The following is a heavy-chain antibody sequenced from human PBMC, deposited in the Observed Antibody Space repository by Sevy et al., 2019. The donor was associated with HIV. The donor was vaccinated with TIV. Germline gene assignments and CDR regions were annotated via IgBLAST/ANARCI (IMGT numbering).Heavy chain of an antibody. CDR2: LYYSGST. Sequence: SETLSLTCTVSGGSISSSSYYWGWIRQPPGKGLEWIGNLYYSGSTYYNPSLKSRATISVDTSKNQFSLKLSSVTAADTAVYYCAGFFTVVTRPGGIFDYWGQGTLVTVSS. V-gene: IGHV4-39*01. J-gene: IGHJ4*02. CDR1: GGSISSSSYY. CDR3: AGFFTVVTRPGGIFDY. D-gene: IGHD2-21*02.